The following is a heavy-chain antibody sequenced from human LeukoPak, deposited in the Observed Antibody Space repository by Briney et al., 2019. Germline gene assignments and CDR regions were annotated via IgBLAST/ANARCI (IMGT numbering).Heavy chain of an antibody. V-gene: IGHV3-11*04. CDR1: GFTFSDYY. Sequence: GGSLRLSCAASGFTFSDYYMSWIREAPGKGLEWVSYISSSGSTIYYADSVKGRFTISRDNAKNSLYLQMNSLRAEDTAVYYCARVQGSTTTVLDYWGQGTLVTVSS. CDR3: ARVQGSTTTVLDY. J-gene: IGHJ4*02. CDR2: ISSSGSTI. D-gene: IGHD4-17*01.